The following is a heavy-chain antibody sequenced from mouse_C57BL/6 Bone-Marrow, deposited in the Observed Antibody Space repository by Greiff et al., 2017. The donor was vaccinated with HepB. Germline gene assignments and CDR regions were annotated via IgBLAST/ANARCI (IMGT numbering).Heavy chain of an antibody. CDR2: INPGSGGT. J-gene: IGHJ2*01. Sequence: QVQLQQSGAELVRPGTSVKVSCKASGYAFTNYLIEWVKQRPGQGLEWIGVINPGSGGTNYNEKFKGKATLTADKSSSTAYMQLSSLTSEDSAVYFCARDYYGSSYLSFDYWGQGTTLTVSS. V-gene: IGHV1-54*01. CDR1: GYAFTNYL. CDR3: ARDYYGSSYLSFDY. D-gene: IGHD1-1*01.